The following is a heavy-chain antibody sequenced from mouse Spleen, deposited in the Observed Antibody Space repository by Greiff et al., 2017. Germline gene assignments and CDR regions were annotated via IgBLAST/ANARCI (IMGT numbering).Heavy chain of an antibody. Sequence: QVQLQQPGAELGRPGASGKLSCQASGHHFTSQRMNRGKQRPGQGPEWDGMIHPYDSETRLNQKFKDKATLTVDKSSITAYMQLSSLTSEDSAVYYCARWCNSFDYWGQGTLLTVSS. CDR1: GHHFTSQR. CDR2: IHPYDSET. J-gene: IGHJ2*01. CDR3: ARWCNSFDY. D-gene: IGHD1-1*02. V-gene: IGHV1-61*01.